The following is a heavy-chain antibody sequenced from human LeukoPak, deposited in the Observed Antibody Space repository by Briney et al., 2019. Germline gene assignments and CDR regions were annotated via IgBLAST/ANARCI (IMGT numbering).Heavy chain of an antibody. CDR1: GFTFSSYS. Sequence: GGSLRLSCAASGFTFSSYSMNWVRQAPGKGLEWVSSISSSGSYIYYVDSVKGRFTISRDNAKNSLYLQMNSLRAEDTAVYYCARGPYSRDIVVVPAAKSRHYYMDDWGKGATVTVSS. V-gene: IGHV3-21*01. J-gene: IGHJ6*03. D-gene: IGHD2-2*01. CDR2: ISSSGSYI. CDR3: ARGPYSRDIVVVPAAKSRHYYMDD.